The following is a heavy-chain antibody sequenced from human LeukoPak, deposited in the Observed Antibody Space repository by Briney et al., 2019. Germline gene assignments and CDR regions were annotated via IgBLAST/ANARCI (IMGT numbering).Heavy chain of an antibody. CDR2: ISTTSYI. CDR1: GFTFSTHN. D-gene: IGHD6-6*01. CDR3: ARVVSAARSLPYYYYMDV. J-gene: IGHJ6*03. V-gene: IGHV3-21*01. Sequence: PGGSLRLSCAASGFTFSTHNMCWVRQAPGKGLEWVSSISTTSYIYYADSLKGRFTISRDNAKNSLFLQMNSLRAEDTAVYYCARVVSAARSLPYYYYMDVWGKGTTVTVSS.